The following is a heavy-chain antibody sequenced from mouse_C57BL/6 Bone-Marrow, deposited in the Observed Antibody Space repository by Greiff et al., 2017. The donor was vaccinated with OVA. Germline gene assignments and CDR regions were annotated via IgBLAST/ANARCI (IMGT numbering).Heavy chain of an antibody. J-gene: IGHJ2*01. V-gene: IGHV1-64*01. D-gene: IGHD1-1*01. Sequence: VQLQQPGAELVKPGASVKLSCKASGYTFTSYWMHWVKQRPGQGLEWIGMIHPNSGSTNYNEKFKSKATLTVDKSSSTAYMQLSSLTSEDSAVYYCAKDTTGVGSFAYWGQGTTLTVSA. CDR3: AKDTTGVGSFAY. CDR2: IHPNSGST. CDR1: GYTFTSYW.